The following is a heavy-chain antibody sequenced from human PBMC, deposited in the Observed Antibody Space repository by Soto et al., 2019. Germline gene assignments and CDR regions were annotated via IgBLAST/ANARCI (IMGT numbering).Heavy chain of an antibody. CDR3: AKDLATMVRGRLYGMDV. V-gene: IGHV3-30*18. D-gene: IGHD3-10*01. CDR2: ISYDGSNK. J-gene: IGHJ6*02. CDR1: GFTFSSYG. Sequence: QVQLVESGGGVVQPGRSLRLSCAASGFTFSSYGMHWVRQAPGKGLEWVAVISYDGSNKYYADSVKGRFTISRDNSKNTLYLKMNSLRAEDTAVYYCAKDLATMVRGRLYGMDVWGQGTTVTVSS.